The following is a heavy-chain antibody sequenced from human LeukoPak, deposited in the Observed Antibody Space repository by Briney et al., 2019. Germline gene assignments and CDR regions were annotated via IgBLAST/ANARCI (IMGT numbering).Heavy chain of an antibody. D-gene: IGHD2-2*01. CDR1: GFTFSTHS. J-gene: IGHJ3*02. CDR2: ISSSSSSI. V-gene: IGHV3-48*01. CDR3: ARSYCSSTSCLAYDDAFDI. Sequence: GGSLRLSCAASGFTFSTHSMNWFRQAPGKGLEWVSYISSSSSSIYYADSVKGRFTISRDNAKNSLYLQMNSLRAEDTAVYYCARSYCSSTSCLAYDDAFDIWGQGTRVTVSS.